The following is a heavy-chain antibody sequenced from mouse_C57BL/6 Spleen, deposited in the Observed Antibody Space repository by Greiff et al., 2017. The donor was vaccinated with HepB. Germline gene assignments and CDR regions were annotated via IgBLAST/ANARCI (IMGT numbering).Heavy chain of an antibody. V-gene: IGHV7-3*01. Sequence: VQLKESGGGLVQPGGSLSLSCAASGFTFTDYYMSWVRQPPGKALEWLGFIRNKANGYTTEYSASVKGRFTISRDNSQSILYLQMNALRAEDSASYYCARSGRDWYFDVWGTGTTVTVSS. CDR1: GFTFTDYY. CDR2: IRNKANGYTT. J-gene: IGHJ1*03. CDR3: ARSGRDWYFDV. D-gene: IGHD3-1*01.